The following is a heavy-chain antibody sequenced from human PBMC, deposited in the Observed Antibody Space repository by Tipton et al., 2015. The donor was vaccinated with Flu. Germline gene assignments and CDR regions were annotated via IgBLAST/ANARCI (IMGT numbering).Heavy chain of an antibody. J-gene: IGHJ4*02. CDR3: ARWQQLDY. Sequence: SLRLSCEASGFTFSNYAMHWVRQAPGKGLGWVAGISYDGSNKYYADSVKGRFTISRDNSKNTLYLQMNSLRAEDTAVYYCARWQQLDYWGQGTLVTVSS. CDR2: ISYDGSNK. V-gene: IGHV3-30-3*01. CDR1: GFTFSNYA. D-gene: IGHD1/OR15-1a*01.